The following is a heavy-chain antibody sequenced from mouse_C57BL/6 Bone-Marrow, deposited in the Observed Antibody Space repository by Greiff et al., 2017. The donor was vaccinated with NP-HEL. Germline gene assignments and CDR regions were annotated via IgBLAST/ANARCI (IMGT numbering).Heavy chain of an antibody. CDR2: IRNKANGYPT. D-gene: IGHD2-4*01. CDR3: ARSIYYDYADDPFYAMDY. V-gene: IGHV7-3*01. Sequence: EVNVVESGGGLVQPGGSLSLSCAASGFTFTDYYMSWVRQPPGKALEWLVFIRNKANGYPTEYSASVKGRFTISRANSQSILYLQMNALRAEDSATYYCARSIYYDYADDPFYAMDYWGQGTSVTVSS. J-gene: IGHJ4*01. CDR1: GFTFTDYY.